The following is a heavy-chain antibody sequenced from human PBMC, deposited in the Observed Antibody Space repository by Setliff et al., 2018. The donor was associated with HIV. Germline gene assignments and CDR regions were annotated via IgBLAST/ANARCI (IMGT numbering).Heavy chain of an antibody. CDR1: GGSISSDNW. CDR2: IYHSEYT. CDR3: ARQQHSSDLKIWNY. D-gene: IGHD6-13*01. V-gene: IGHV4-4*02. Sequence: SETLSLTCAVSGGSISSDNWWTWVRQAPGKGLEWIGEIYHSEYTYYNAALRSRVTISADTSKNQFSLTLTSVTAADTAVYYCARQQHSSDLKIWNYWGQGTLVTVSS. J-gene: IGHJ4*02.